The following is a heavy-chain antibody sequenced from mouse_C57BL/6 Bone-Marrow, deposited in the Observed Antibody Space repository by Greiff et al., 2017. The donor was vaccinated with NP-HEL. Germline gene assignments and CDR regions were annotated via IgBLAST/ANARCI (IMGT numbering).Heavy chain of an antibody. CDR2: ISDGGSYT. Sequence: EVMLVESGGGLVKPGGSLKLSCAASGFTFSSYAMSWVRQTPEKRLEWVATISDGGSYTYYPDNVKGRFTISRDNAKNNLYLQMSHLTSEDTTMYYCARNEEYSHWYFGVWGKGTTVTVSS. D-gene: IGHD1-3*01. J-gene: IGHJ1*03. CDR1: GFTFSSYA. CDR3: ARNEEYSHWYFGV. V-gene: IGHV5-4*03.